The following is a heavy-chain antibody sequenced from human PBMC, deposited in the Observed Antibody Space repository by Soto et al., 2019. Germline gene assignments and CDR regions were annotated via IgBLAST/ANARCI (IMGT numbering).Heavy chain of an antibody. CDR3: ARKPQRGFWAADYYYGIDV. CDR2: ISSSGSTI. V-gene: IGHV3-48*03. J-gene: IGHJ6*02. CDR1: GFTFSSYE. Sequence: PGGSLRLSCAASGFTFSSYEMNWVRQAPGKGLEWVSYISSSGSTIYYADSVKGRFTISRDNAKNSLYLQMNSLRAEDTAVYYCARKPQRGFWAADYYYGIDVWGQGTTVTVSS. D-gene: IGHD3-3*01.